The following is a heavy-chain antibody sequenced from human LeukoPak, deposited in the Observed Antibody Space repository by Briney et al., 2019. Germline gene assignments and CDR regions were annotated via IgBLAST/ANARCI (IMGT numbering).Heavy chain of an antibody. J-gene: IGHJ4*02. Sequence: APVRVSCKASGYTFTDFYLHWVRQAPGQGLVWMGWINPYSGDTRYAEKFQGRVTMTRDTSNSTVYMEVNSLKSDDTAVYYCARLPVTGSGDYWGQGTLVVVSS. V-gene: IGHV1-2*02. CDR1: GYTFTDFY. CDR2: INPYSGDT. CDR3: ARLPVTGSGDY. D-gene: IGHD6-19*01.